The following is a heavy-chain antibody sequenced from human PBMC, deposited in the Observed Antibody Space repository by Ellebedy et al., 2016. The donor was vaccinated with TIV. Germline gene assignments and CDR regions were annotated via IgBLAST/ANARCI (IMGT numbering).Heavy chain of an antibody. CDR2: ISWNSGSI. CDR1: GFTFDDYA. CDR3: AKALGYCSGGSCYYYMDV. D-gene: IGHD2-15*01. J-gene: IGHJ6*03. V-gene: IGHV3-9*01. Sequence: GGSLRLSXAASGFTFDDYAMHWVRQAPGKGLEWVSGISWNSGSIGYADSVKGRFTISRDNAKNSLYLQMNSLRAEDTVLYYCAKALGYCSGGSCYYYMDVWGKGTTVTVSS.